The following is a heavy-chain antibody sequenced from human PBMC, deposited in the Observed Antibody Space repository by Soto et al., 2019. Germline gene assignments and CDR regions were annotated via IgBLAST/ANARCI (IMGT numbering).Heavy chain of an antibody. CDR1: GFTFHTYA. J-gene: IGHJ4*02. CDR2: ISNDGTNK. V-gene: IGHV3-30*14. CDR3: AREHPGSPGYSGYDYWNYFDY. D-gene: IGHD5-12*01. Sequence: GGSLRLSCAASGFTFHTYAMHWVRRAPGKGLEWVAIISNDGTNKFYADSVEGRFTISRDSSKNTLYLQMNSLRAEDTAVYYCAREHPGSPGYSGYDYWNYFDYWGQGTLVTVSS.